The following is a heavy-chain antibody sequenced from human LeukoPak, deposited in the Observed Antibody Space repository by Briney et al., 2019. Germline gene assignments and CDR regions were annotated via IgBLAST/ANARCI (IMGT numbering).Heavy chain of an antibody. V-gene: IGHV4-59*02. CDR2: ISYSGST. J-gene: IGHJ4*02. D-gene: IGHD3-10*01. CDR3: ARALRGYYFDY. Sequence: SETLSLTCTVSGGSVSSYYWSWTRQPPGKGLEWIGYISYSGSTNYNPSLKSRVTISVDTSKNQFSLKLSSVTAADTAVYYCARALRGYYFDYWGQGTLVTVSS. CDR1: GGSVSSYY.